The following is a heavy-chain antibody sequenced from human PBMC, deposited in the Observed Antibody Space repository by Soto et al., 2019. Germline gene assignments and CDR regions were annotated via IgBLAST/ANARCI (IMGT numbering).Heavy chain of an antibody. Sequence: GESLKISCKGSGYSFTSYWIGWVRQMPGKGLEWMGIIYPGDSDTRYSPSFQGQVTISADKSISTAYLQWSSLKASDTAMYYCGGLPGYYYESSGYYYGAFDIWGKGTRVTVPS. V-gene: IGHV5-51*01. D-gene: IGHD3-22*01. CDR2: IYPGDSDT. CDR1: GYSFTSYW. J-gene: IGHJ3*02. CDR3: GGLPGYYYESSGYYYGAFDI.